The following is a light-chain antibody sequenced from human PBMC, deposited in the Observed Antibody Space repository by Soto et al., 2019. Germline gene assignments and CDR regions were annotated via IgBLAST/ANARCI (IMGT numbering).Light chain of an antibody. CDR3: KSYAGSNPYV. CDR1: KNDIGVYDF. J-gene: IGLJ1*01. V-gene: IGLV2-8*01. Sequence: QSVLTQPPSASGSPEQSVTISCTGTKNDIGVYDFVSWYQHHPGKAPRLIIYEVVQRPSGVPDRFSGSKSGNTASLTVSGLQAADEADYFCKSYAGSNPYVFGSGTKLTVL. CDR2: EVV.